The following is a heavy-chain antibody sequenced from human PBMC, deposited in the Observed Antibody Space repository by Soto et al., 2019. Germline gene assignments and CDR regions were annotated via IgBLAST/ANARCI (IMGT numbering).Heavy chain of an antibody. D-gene: IGHD3-9*01. V-gene: IGHV4-39*01. J-gene: IGHJ4*02. CDR1: GDSINSDNYY. Sequence: SETLSLTCSVSGDSINSDNYYWGWIRQPPGKGLEWIGSIYYRGNTYHNPSLKTRVTISLDKSKSQFSLKLNSVTAADSAVYFCARLEGLATLPYHFAYWGQGTLVTVSS. CDR3: ARLEGLATLPYHFAY. CDR2: IYYRGNT.